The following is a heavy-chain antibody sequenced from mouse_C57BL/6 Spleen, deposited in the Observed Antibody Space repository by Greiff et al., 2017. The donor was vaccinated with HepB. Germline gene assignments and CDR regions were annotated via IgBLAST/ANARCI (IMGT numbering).Heavy chain of an antibody. J-gene: IGHJ3*01. V-gene: IGHV1-39*01. Sequence: LVESGPELVKPGASVKISCKASGYSFTDYNMNWVKQSNGKSLEWIGVINPNYGTTSYNQKFKGKATLTVDQSSSTAYMQLNSLTSEDSAVYYCAISYYGSSYVGWFAYWGQGTLVTVSA. CDR3: AISYYGSSYVGWFAY. CDR1: GYSFTDYN. CDR2: INPNYGTT. D-gene: IGHD1-1*01.